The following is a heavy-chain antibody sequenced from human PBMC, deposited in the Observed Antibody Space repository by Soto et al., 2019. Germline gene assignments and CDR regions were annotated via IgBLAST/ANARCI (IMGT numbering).Heavy chain of an antibody. J-gene: IGHJ6*02. CDR3: ARDPPIGVAARHIPPGGPYYYYGMDV. Sequence: ASVKVSCKASGYTFTSYYMHWVRQAPGQGLEWMGIINLSGGSTSYAQKFQGRVTMTRDTSTSTVYMELSSLRSEDTAVYYCARDPPIGVAARHIPPGGPYYYYGMDVWGQGTTVTVS. CDR2: INLSGGST. D-gene: IGHD6-6*01. V-gene: IGHV1-46*01. CDR1: GYTFTSYY.